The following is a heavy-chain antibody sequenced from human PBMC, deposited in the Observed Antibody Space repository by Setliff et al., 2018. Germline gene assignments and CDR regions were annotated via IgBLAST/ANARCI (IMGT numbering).Heavy chain of an antibody. D-gene: IGHD5-12*01. J-gene: IGHJ6*02. CDR1: GFTVRSYY. V-gene: IGHV3-66*01. CDR2: IYTGGST. Sequence: LRLSCAASGFTVRSYYMTWVRQAPGKGLEWVSVIYTGGSTYYADSVKGRFTISRDDSNNTLYLQMTSLRAEDTAVYYCAGCGYGQYYAMDVWGQGTTVTVSS. CDR3: AGCGYGQYYAMDV.